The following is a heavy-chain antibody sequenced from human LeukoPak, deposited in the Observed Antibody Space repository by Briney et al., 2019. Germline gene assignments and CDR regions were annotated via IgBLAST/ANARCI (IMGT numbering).Heavy chain of an antibody. D-gene: IGHD5-12*01. J-gene: IGHJ4*02. Sequence: SETLSLTCIFSLGSTIIYYWCCMRQPPGKGLEWIGYIYYSGSTNYNPSLKSRVTISVDTSKNQFSLKLSYVTAADTAVYYYGRGGHCGFDYWGQGTLVTVSS. V-gene: IGHV4-59*01. CDR1: LGSTIIYY. CDR2: IYYSGST. CDR3: GRGGHCGFDY.